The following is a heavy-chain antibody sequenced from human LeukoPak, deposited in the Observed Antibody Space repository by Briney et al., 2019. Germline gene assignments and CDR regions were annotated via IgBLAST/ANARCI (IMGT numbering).Heavy chain of an antibody. CDR1: GYSFTTYW. D-gene: IGHD1-26*01. J-gene: IGHJ3*02. CDR3: ATDAAGIGREQLSGRTFDI. CDR2: IYPGDSDT. V-gene: IGHV5-51*01. Sequence: GESLKISCKGSGYSFTTYWIGWVRQVPGKGLEWMGIIYPGDSDTRYSPSFQGQVTFSADKSISTVYLQWSSLKASDTAMYYCATDAAGIGREQLSGRTFDIWGHGTMVTVSS.